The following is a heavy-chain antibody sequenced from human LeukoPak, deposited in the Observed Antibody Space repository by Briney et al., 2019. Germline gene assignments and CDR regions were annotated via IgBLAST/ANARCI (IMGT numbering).Heavy chain of an antibody. CDR1: GFTFSSYW. Sequence: GGSLRLSCVASGFTFSSYWMTWVRQSPGKGLEWVANIKPDGTQNYYMDSVKGRFTISRDNAKNSLYLQMNRLRADETAVYYCARLRPYSSSWYAYYGMDVWGQGTTVTVSS. CDR3: ARLRPYSSSWYAYYGMDV. J-gene: IGHJ6*02. CDR2: IKPDGTQN. V-gene: IGHV3-7*04. D-gene: IGHD6-13*01.